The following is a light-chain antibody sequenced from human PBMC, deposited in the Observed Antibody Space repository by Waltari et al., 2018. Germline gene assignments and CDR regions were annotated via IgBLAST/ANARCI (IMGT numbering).Light chain of an antibody. Sequence: DIQMTQSPSSVSASVGDRVTITCQASQDLSNFLSWYQHKAGKAPKLLIFDASKMQTGVPDKFGGGGSGTDFTFTIDSLQPEDVATYYCQQYESLPYTFGQGTKVEI. J-gene: IGKJ2*01. CDR1: QDLSNF. V-gene: IGKV1-33*01. CDR3: QQYESLPYT. CDR2: DAS.